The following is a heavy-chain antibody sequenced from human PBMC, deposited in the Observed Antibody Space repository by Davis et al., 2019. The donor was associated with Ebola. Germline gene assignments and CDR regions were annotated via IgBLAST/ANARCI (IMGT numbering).Heavy chain of an antibody. Sequence: GESLKISCAASGFTFSSYGMHWVRQAPGKGLEWVAVIWYDGSNKYYADSVKGRFTISRDNSKNTLYLQMNSLRAEDTAVYYCARGRAGTGTEFFDYWGQGTLVTVSS. CDR2: IWYDGSNK. D-gene: IGHD1-7*01. CDR3: ARGRAGTGTEFFDY. V-gene: IGHV3-33*08. CDR1: GFTFSSYG. J-gene: IGHJ4*02.